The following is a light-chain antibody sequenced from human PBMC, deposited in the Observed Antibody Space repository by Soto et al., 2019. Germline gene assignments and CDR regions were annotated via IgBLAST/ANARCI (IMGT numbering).Light chain of an antibody. CDR2: DVS. CDR1: SSDVGGYNY. Sequence: QSVLTQPASVSGSPGQSITISCTGTSSDVGGYNYVSWYQHHPGKAPKLMIYDVSNRPSGVSNRFSGSKSGNTASLTISGLQPEDEADCYCCSYTTSNTRQIVFGTGTKVTV. V-gene: IGLV2-14*03. CDR3: CSYTTSNTRQIV. J-gene: IGLJ1*01.